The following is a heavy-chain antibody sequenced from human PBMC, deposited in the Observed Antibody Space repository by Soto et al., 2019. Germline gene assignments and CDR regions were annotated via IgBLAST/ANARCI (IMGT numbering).Heavy chain of an antibody. CDR3: ARDGRTYTRYSEVAY. CDR1: GGPIISFYCY. V-gene: IGHV4-30-4*01. CDR2: ISYRGTT. Sequence: SETLSLTCNVSGGPIISFYCYWTWIRQPQGQGLEWVGHISYRGTTFYYPSLKSRATVSMDTSKSQFSLKLASVTAADTALYYCARDGRTYTRYSEVAYWGQGTLVTVSS. J-gene: IGHJ4*02. D-gene: IGHD3-16*01.